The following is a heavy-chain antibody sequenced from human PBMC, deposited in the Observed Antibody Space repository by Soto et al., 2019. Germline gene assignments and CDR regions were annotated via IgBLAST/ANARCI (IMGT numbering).Heavy chain of an antibody. J-gene: IGHJ6*02. D-gene: IGHD2-15*01. Sequence: PSETLSLTCDVSGDTISTGGYTWAWIRQPPGKALEWIGHTYHSGNPYYNPSLKSRVAISVDKSKNQFSLKVSSVTAADTAVYYCARAEVLYCSGGSCQPGGMDVWGQGTTVTVSS. V-gene: IGHV4-30-2*01. CDR2: TYHSGNP. CDR3: ARAEVLYCSGGSCQPGGMDV. CDR1: GDTISTGGYT.